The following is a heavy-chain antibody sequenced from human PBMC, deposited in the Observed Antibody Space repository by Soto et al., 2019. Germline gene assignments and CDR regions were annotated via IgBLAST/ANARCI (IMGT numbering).Heavy chain of an antibody. CDR2: ISSSSSYI. CDR3: ARDLPTYSSSWLYFDY. CDR1: GFTFSSYS. J-gene: IGHJ4*02. D-gene: IGHD6-13*01. V-gene: IGHV3-21*01. Sequence: EVQLVESGGGLVKPGGSLRLSCAASGFTFSSYSMNWVRQAPGKGLEWVSSISSSSSYIYYADSVKGRFTISRDNAKNSLYLQMNSLRAEDTAVYYCARDLPTYSSSWLYFDYWGQGTLVTVSS.